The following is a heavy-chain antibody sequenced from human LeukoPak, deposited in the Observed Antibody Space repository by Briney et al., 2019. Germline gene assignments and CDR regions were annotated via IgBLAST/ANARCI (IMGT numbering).Heavy chain of an antibody. CDR3: ARDLVWGAFGY. D-gene: IGHD7-27*01. CDR1: EFTFSKYG. CDR2: IRYDGSNK. J-gene: IGHJ4*02. V-gene: IGHV3-30*02. Sequence: GGSLRLSFAASEFTFSKYGMHWVRQAPGKGLEWLAFIRYDGSNKFYADSVKGRFTISRDNSKNTLYLQLNSLRVEDTAVYYCARDLVWGAFGYWGQPTLVTVSS.